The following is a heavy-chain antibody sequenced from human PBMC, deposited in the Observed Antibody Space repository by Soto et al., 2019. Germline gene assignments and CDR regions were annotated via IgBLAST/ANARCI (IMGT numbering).Heavy chain of an antibody. CDR2: INSDGSST. D-gene: IGHD5-12*01. J-gene: IGHJ4*02. CDR1: GFTFSSYW. CDR3: ASRTKVEMATLGHY. V-gene: IGHV3-74*01. Sequence: TGGPLRLSCAASGFTFSSYWMHWVRQAPGKGLVWVSRINSDGSSTSYADSVKGRFTTSRDNAKNTLYLQMNSLRAEDTAVYYCASRTKVEMATLGHYWGQGTLVTVSS.